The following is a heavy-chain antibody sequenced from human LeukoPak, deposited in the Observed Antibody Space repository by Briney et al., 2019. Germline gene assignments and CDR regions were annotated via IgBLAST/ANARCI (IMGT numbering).Heavy chain of an antibody. CDR2: ISYDGSDK. CDR3: ARDRGGSYYYYMDV. Sequence: GGSLRLSCAASGFTFSSYAMYWVRQAPGKGLEWVAVISYDGSDKFYADSVKGRFTISRDNSKNTLYLQMNSLRAEDTAVYYCARDRGGSYYYYMDVWGKGTTVTISS. CDR1: GFTFSSYA. V-gene: IGHV3-30*14. D-gene: IGHD3-10*01. J-gene: IGHJ6*03.